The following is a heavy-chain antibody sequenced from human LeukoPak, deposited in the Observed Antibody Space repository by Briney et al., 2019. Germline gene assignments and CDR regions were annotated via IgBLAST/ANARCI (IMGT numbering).Heavy chain of an antibody. CDR1: GYTFTSYG. D-gene: IGHD3-10*01. J-gene: IGHJ4*02. CDR2: ISGYDGNT. Sequence: ASVKVSCKASGYTFTSYGITWVRQAPGQGLEWMGWISGYDGNTNYAQKFQGRVTMTTDTSTSTVYMELRSLRSDDTAVYYCARDDNYGSGQPDDWGQGTLVTVSS. CDR3: ARDDNYGSGQPDD. V-gene: IGHV1-18*01.